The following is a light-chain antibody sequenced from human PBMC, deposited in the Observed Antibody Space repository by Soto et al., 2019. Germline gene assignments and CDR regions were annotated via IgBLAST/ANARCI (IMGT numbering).Light chain of an antibody. J-gene: IGKJ4*01. CDR3: QQYKNWPPLT. CDR1: QSVSYN. V-gene: IGKV3-15*01. CDR2: SAF. Sequence: EIVMTQSPATLSVSPGERATLSCRASQSVSYNLAGYQQKPGQGPRLLIYSAFTRATGIPARFSGSGSGAELTLTISSLQSDDVGVYYCQQYKNWPPLTFGGGTKVEIK.